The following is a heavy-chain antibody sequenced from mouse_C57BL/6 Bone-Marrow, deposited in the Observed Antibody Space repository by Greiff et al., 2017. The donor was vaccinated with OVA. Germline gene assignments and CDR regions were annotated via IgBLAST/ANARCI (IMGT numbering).Heavy chain of an antibody. CDR2: ISIGGSYT. CDR1: GFTFSSYG. Sequence: EVNLVESGGDLVKPGGSLKLSCAASGFTFSSYGMSWVRQTPDKKLEWVATISIGGSYTYYPDSVKGRFTISRDNAKKTLYLQMSSLKSEDAAMYYCARSGLCYGSSYFDYWGQGTTLTVSS. D-gene: IGHD1-1*01. CDR3: ARSGLCYGSSYFDY. V-gene: IGHV5-6*01. J-gene: IGHJ2*01.